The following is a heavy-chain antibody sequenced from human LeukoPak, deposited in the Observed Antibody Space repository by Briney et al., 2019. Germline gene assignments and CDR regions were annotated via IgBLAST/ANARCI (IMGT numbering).Heavy chain of an antibody. D-gene: IGHD3-22*01. CDR1: GFTFSSYS. Sequence: PGGSLRLSCAASGFTFSSYSMNWVRQAPGKGLEWVSYISSSSSTIYYADSVKGRFTISRDNAKNSLYLQMNSLRAEDTAVYYCARDGSPTYYDSSGYSLNFDYWGQGTLVTVSS. J-gene: IGHJ4*02. CDR2: ISSSSSTI. V-gene: IGHV3-48*04. CDR3: ARDGSPTYYDSSGYSLNFDY.